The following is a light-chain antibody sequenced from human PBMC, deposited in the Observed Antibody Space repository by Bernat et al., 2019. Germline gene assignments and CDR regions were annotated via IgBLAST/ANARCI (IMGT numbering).Light chain of an antibody. CDR3: QQYNTWPPQYT. J-gene: IGKJ2*01. CDR1: QSVRTN. V-gene: IGKV3-15*01. Sequence: EIVITQSPVTLSVSPGEGATLSCRASQSVRTNLAWFQQTPGQAPRLLIYDASTRATDVPARFSGSGSETEFTLAISSLQSEDFALYFCQQYNTWPPQYTFGQGTKLEMK. CDR2: DAS.